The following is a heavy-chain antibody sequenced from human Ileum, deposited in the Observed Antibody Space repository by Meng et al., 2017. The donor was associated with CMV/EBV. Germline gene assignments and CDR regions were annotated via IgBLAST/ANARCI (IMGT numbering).Heavy chain of an antibody. CDR3: AILTTVTTHSFYHYYMDV. J-gene: IGHJ6*03. V-gene: IGHV4-34*01. CDR2: INQSGGP. Sequence: VRMHQWGTGLLKPSETLSLTCAVSGESFSGTYWSWIRQPPGKGLEWVGEINQSGGPNYNPSLKSRVTISADTSKNQFSLKLTSLTAADTAVYYCAILTTVTTHSFYHYYMDVWGEGTLVTVSS. CDR1: GESFSGTY. D-gene: IGHD4-11*01.